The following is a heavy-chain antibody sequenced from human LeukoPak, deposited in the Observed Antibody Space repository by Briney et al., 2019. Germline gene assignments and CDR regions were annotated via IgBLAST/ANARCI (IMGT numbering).Heavy chain of an antibody. CDR1: GFTFSDYS. CDR2: ISSTSSYI. J-gene: IGHJ5*02. Sequence: KPGGSLRLSCAASGFTFSDYSMIWVRQAPGKGLEWVSCISSTSSYIYYADSLKGQFTISRDNAKNSVYLQMNSLRPEDTAVYFCARGQLWQTGWFDPWGQGTLVTVSS. D-gene: IGHD5-24*01. V-gene: IGHV3-21*01. CDR3: ARGQLWQTGWFDP.